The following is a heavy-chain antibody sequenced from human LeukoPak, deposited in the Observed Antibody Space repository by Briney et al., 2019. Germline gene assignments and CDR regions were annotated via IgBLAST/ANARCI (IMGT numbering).Heavy chain of an antibody. D-gene: IGHD3-22*01. CDR3: ARGPYDYYDSSGYLDY. CDR2: ISYDGSNK. J-gene: IGHJ4*02. Sequence: GGSLRLSCAASGVTFSSYAMHWVRQAPGKGLEWVAVISYDGSNKYYADSVKGRFTISRDNSKNTLYLQMNSLRAEDTAVYYCARGPYDYYDSSGYLDYWGQGTLVTVSS. CDR1: GVTFSSYA. V-gene: IGHV3-30-3*01.